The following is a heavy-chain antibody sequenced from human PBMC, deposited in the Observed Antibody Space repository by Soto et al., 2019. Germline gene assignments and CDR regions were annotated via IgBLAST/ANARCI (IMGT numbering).Heavy chain of an antibody. CDR3: TKSRSAMIYYFDF. V-gene: IGHV3-23*01. CDR2: ISATGVKT. J-gene: IGHJ4*02. D-gene: IGHD3-22*01. CDR1: GFTFSNYA. Sequence: EVQVLESGGGLVQPGGSLRLSCAASGFTFSNYAMNWVRQAPGKGPEWVSGISATGVKTYSADSVKGRFTMSRDNSKDTVYLEMNSLRAEDTAVYYCTKSRSAMIYYFDFWGLGALVTVSS.